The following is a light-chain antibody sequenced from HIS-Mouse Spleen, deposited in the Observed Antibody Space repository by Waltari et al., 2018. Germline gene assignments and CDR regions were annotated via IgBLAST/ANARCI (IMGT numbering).Light chain of an antibody. Sequence: QSVLTQPPSVSAAPGQKVTISCSASSSNLGNNYVTWYQQLPGTAPKLLIYDNNKRPSGIPDRFSGSKSGTSATLGITGLQTGDEADYYCGTWDSSLSAWVFGGGTKLTVL. CDR3: GTWDSSLSAWV. CDR2: DNN. J-gene: IGLJ3*02. V-gene: IGLV1-51*01. CDR1: SSNLGNNY.